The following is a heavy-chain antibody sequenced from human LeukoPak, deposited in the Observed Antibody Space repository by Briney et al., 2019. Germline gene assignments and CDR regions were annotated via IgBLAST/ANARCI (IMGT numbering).Heavy chain of an antibody. CDR1: GFTFSNYG. J-gene: IGHJ5*02. Sequence: GGSLRLSCAASGFTFSNYGMSWVRQAPGTGLELVANIKEDGSEKYYVDSVKGRFTISRDNAKNSLYLQMNSLRAEDTAVYYCVYGGSYYVAWGQGTLVTVSS. CDR3: VYGGSYYVA. D-gene: IGHD1-26*01. CDR2: IKEDGSEK. V-gene: IGHV3-7*01.